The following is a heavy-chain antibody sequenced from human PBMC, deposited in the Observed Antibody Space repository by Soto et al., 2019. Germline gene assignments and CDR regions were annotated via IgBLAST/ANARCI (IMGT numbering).Heavy chain of an antibody. Sequence: SDTLSLTCAVYGGSFSGYYWSWIRQPPGKGLEWIGEINHSGSTNYNPSLKSRVTISVDTSKNQLSLKLRSVTAADTAVYYCARTDNVGYHPHFGQVTLVT. CDR2: INHSGST. CDR3: ARTDNVGYHPH. J-gene: IGHJ1*01. CDR1: GGSFSGYY. V-gene: IGHV4-34*01. D-gene: IGHD5-12*01.